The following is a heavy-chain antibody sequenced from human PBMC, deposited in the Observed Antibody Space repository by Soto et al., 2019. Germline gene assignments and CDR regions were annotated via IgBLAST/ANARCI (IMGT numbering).Heavy chain of an antibody. CDR2: ISAYNGNT. D-gene: IGHD3-10*01. CDR3: ARVGITMVRGSYYPIDP. J-gene: IGHJ5*02. V-gene: IGHV1-18*01. Sequence: ASVKVSCKASGYTFTSYGISWVRQAPGQGLEWMGWISAYNGNTNYAQKLQGRVTMTTDTSTSTAYMELRSLRSDDTAVYYCARVGITMVRGSYYPIDPWGQGTLVTVSS. CDR1: GYTFTSYG.